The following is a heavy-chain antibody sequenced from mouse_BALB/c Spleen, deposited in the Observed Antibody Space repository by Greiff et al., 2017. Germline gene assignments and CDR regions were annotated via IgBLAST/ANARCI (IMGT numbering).Heavy chain of an antibody. V-gene: IGHV5-9-1*01. J-gene: IGHJ4*01. Sequence: DVMLVESGGGLVKPGGSLKLSCAASGFTFSSYAMSWVRQTPEKRLEWVATISSGGSYTYYPDSVKGRFTISRDNAKNTLYLQMSSLRSEDTAMYYCASNSYGSGDYAMDYWGQGTSVTVSS. D-gene: IGHD1-1*01. CDR3: ASNSYGSGDYAMDY. CDR1: GFTFSSYA. CDR2: ISSGGSYT.